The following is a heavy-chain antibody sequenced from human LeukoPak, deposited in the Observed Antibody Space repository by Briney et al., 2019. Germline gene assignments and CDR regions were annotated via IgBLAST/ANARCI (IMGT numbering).Heavy chain of an antibody. CDR3: ASLSLAVAGRDY. V-gene: IGHV4-59*12. CDR1: GGSISSYY. J-gene: IGHJ4*02. Sequence: SETLSLTCTVSGGSISSYYWSWIRQPPGKGLEWIGYIYYSGSTNYNPSLKSRVTISVDTSKNQFSLKLSSVTAADTAVYYCASLSLAVAGRDYWGQGTLVTVSS. D-gene: IGHD6-19*01. CDR2: IYYSGST.